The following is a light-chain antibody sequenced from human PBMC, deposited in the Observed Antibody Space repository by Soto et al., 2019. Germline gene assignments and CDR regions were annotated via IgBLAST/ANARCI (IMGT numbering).Light chain of an antibody. CDR1: QSVSSN. CDR2: GAS. J-gene: IGKJ1*01. CDR3: QQYNNWLRT. V-gene: IGKV3-15*01. Sequence: EIVMTQSPATLSVSPGERATLSCRASQSVSSNLAWYQQKPGQAPRLLIYGASTRATGIPASFSGSGSGTEFTLTISSLPSEDFAVYYCQQYNNWLRTFGQGTKVEIK.